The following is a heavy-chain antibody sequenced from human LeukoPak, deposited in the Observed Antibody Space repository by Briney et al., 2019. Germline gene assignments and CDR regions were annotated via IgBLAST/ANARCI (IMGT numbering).Heavy chain of an antibody. J-gene: IGHJ4*02. CDR1: GFTFSSYA. CDR3: AKDEDSDFIVAYFDY. Sequence: GGSLRLSCAASGFTFSSYAMSWVRQAPGKGLEWVSAISGSGGSTYYPDSVKGRFTISRDNSKNTLYLQMNSLRAEDTAVYYCAKDEDSDFIVAYFDYWGQGTLVTVSS. D-gene: IGHD1-26*01. V-gene: IGHV3-23*01. CDR2: ISGSGGST.